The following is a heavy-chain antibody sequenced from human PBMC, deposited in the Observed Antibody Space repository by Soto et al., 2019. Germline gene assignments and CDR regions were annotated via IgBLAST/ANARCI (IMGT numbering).Heavy chain of an antibody. CDR3: AKDYDFWSGYFQNPLDY. CDR1: GFTFSSYG. Sequence: PGGSLRLSCAAPGFTFSSYGMHWVRQAPGKGLEWVAVISYDGSNKYYADSVKGRFTISRDNSKNTLYLQMNSLRAEDTAVYYCAKDYDFWSGYFQNPLDYWGQGTLVTVSS. J-gene: IGHJ4*02. CDR2: ISYDGSNK. D-gene: IGHD3-3*01. V-gene: IGHV3-30*18.